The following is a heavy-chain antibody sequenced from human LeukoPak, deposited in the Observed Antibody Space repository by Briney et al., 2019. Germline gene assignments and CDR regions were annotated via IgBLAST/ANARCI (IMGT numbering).Heavy chain of an antibody. D-gene: IGHD3-22*01. V-gene: IGHV1-2*06. CDR2: INPNSGGT. CDR3: ARGTYYYDSSGYYSLEY. CDR1: GYTFTGYY. J-gene: IGHJ4*02. Sequence: ASVKVSCKASGYTFTGYYMHWVRQAPGQGLEWMGRINPNSGGTNYAQKFRGRVTMTRGTSISTAYMELSRLRSDDTAVYYCARGTYYYDSSGYYSLEYWGQGTLVTVSS.